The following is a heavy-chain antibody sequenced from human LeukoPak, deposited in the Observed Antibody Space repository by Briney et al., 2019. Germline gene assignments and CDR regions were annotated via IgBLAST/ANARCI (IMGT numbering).Heavy chain of an antibody. CDR3: ARDFCSGGSCYPDAFDF. CDR1: GFTFSSYG. V-gene: IGHV3-33*01. CDR2: IWYDGTNT. J-gene: IGHJ3*01. Sequence: GRSLRLSCAASGFTFSSYGMHWVRQAPGKGLEWVAVIWYDGTNTYYADPVKGRFTISRDNSKNTLYLQMNSLRAEDTAVYYCARDFCSGGSCYPDAFDFWGQGTMVTVSS. D-gene: IGHD2-15*01.